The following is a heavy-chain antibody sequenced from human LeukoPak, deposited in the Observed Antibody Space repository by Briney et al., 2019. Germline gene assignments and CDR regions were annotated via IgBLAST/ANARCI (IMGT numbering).Heavy chain of an antibody. CDR1: GFALSDYY. CDR3: ARDRDPGYNDSSGYRRVNAFDI. J-gene: IGHJ3*02. V-gene: IGHV3-11*04. Sequence: GGSLRLSCAASGFALSDYYMTWIRQAPGKGLEWVSYMSSSGITINYADSVKGRFTISRDNAENSLFLQMNSLRVEDTAVYYCARDRDPGYNDSSGYRRVNAFDIWGQGTMVTVSS. D-gene: IGHD3-22*01. CDR2: MSSSGITI.